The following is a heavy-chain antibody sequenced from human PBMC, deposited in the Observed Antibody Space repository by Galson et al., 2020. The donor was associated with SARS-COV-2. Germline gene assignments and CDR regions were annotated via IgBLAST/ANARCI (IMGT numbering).Heavy chain of an antibody. CDR3: ARELGYTYGRQTIFDY. CDR1: GGSISSNSYS. J-gene: IGHJ4*02. Sequence: SETLSLTCTVSGGSISSNSYSWGWLRHPPGKGLEWIGSFFYSGTTSYNPSLKSRVTISVDTSKNQFSLKLTSVTAADTAVYSCARELGYTYGRQTIFDYWGQGTLGTVSS. CDR2: FFYSGTT. V-gene: IGHV4-39*07. D-gene: IGHD5-18*01.